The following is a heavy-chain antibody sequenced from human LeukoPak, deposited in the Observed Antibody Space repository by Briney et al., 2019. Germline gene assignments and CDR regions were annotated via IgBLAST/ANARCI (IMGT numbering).Heavy chain of an antibody. CDR1: GGSISTYY. Sequence: PSETLSLTCTVSGGSISTYYWSWIRQPPGKGLEWIGYVYYSGSTNYNPSLMSRVTISVDTSKNQFSLKLSSVTAADTAVYYCARAGAEAAGTGNFDYWGQGTLVTVSS. J-gene: IGHJ4*02. CDR2: VYYSGST. CDR3: ARAGAEAAGTGNFDY. V-gene: IGHV4-59*12. D-gene: IGHD6-13*01.